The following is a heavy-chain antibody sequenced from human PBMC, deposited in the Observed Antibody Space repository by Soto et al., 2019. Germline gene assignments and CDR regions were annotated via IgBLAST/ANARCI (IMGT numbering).Heavy chain of an antibody. CDR2: IKFDGSST. V-gene: IGHV3-74*01. J-gene: IGHJ6*02. CDR1: GFNFSTYW. CDR3: ARGAKNIYATDV. Sequence: GGSLRLSCAASGFNFSTYWMHRVRQAPGKGLLWVARIKFDGSSTYSADSVKGRFTISRDDAKNTLYLQMNGLRVDDTAVYYCARGAKNIYATDVWGQGTTVTVSS.